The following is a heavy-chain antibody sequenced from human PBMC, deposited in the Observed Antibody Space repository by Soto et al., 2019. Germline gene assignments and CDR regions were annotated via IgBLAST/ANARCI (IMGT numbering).Heavy chain of an antibody. CDR1: GFTFSSYG. V-gene: IGHV3-30*18. CDR3: AKDQKQLTTLFDY. D-gene: IGHD6-13*01. CDR2: ISYDGSNK. Sequence: GGSLRLSCAASGFTFSSYGMHWVRQAPGKGLEWVAVISYDGSNKYYADSVKGRFTISRDNSKNTLYLQMNSLRAEDTAVYYCAKDQKQLTTLFDYWGQGTLVTVSS. J-gene: IGHJ4*02.